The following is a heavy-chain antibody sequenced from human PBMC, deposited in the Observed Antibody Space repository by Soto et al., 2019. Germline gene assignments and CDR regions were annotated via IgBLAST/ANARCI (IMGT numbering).Heavy chain of an antibody. D-gene: IGHD6-19*01. CDR3: AKATTNGGWFNPFDS. J-gene: IGHJ4*02. Sequence: GSLRLSCAASGFSFVNYAMNWVRQAPGKGLEWVSGLSGSGTSTYYADSVKGRFTISRDNSRDTLFLQMNSLTADDTAVYYCAKATTNGGWFNPFDSWGQGALVTVSS. V-gene: IGHV3-23*01. CDR1: GFSFVNYA. CDR2: LSGSGTST.